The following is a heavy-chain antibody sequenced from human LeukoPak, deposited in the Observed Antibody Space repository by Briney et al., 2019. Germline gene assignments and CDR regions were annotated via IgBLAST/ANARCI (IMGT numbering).Heavy chain of an antibody. D-gene: IGHD6-19*01. V-gene: IGHV3-23*01. Sequence: GGSLRLSCAASGFTFITYAMSWVRQAPGKGLEWVSGISGSGGSTYYADSVRGRFTISRDNSKNTLYLQMNSLRADDTAVYYCARDHTAVAGVVVFDYWGQGTLVTVSS. CDR3: ARDHTAVAGVVVFDY. CDR2: ISGSGGST. J-gene: IGHJ4*02. CDR1: GFTFITYA.